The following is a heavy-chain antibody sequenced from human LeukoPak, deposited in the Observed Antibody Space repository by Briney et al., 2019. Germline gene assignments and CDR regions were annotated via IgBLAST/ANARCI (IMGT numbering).Heavy chain of an antibody. CDR3: ARESHSSGYSEFDC. V-gene: IGHV4-31*03. CDR1: GDSVSSGGYY. D-gene: IGHD3-22*01. CDR2: IYYGGST. Sequence: SQTLSLTCTVSGDSVSSGGYYWSWIRQHPGKGLEWIGYIYYGGSTYYNPSLKSRVNISVDTSKNQFSLKLSSVTAADTAVYYCARESHSSGYSEFDCWGQGTLGTVSS. J-gene: IGHJ4*02.